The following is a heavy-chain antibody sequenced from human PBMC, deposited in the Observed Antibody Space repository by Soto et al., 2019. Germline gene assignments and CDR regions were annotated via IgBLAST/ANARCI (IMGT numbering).Heavy chain of an antibody. V-gene: IGHV1-69*12. CDR3: ARGNHRWLQLWYFDL. D-gene: IGHD5-12*01. CDR1: GGTFSNYP. J-gene: IGHJ2*01. CDR2: IIPIFGTV. Sequence: QVQLVQSGAEVKKPGSSVKVSCKASGGTFSNYPISWVRQAPGQGLEWMGGIIPIFGTVNYAQKFQGRVTITADESKSTAYMELSSLRSEDTAVYYCARGNHRWLQLWYFDLWGRGTLVTVSS.